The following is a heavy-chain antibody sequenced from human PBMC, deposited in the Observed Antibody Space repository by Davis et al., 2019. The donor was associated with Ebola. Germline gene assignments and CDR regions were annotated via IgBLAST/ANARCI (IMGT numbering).Heavy chain of an antibody. CDR1: GYTFTDYY. J-gene: IGHJ4*02. V-gene: IGHV1-2*06. Sequence: AASVKVSCKASGYTFTDYYIHWVRRAPGQGLEWMGRINPGSGGTNYAQKFQGRVTMTRDTSITTTYRLRIDDTAVYYCARLGHVVFDWGQGTLVTVSS. CDR3: ARLGHVVFD. CDR2: INPGSGGT. D-gene: IGHD2-15*01.